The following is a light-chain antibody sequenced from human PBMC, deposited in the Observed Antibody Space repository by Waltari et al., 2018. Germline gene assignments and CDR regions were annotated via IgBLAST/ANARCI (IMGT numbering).Light chain of an antibody. V-gene: IGLV1-47*01. CDR3: AAWDDSLSGWV. CDR2: RND. CDR1: NSNLGSNS. Sequence: QSVLTQPPSASGTPGQRVTIPCSGSNSNLGSNSIYWYQQLPGTAPRLLIYRNDQRPSGVPDRFSGSKSGTSASLAISRLRSEDEADYYCAAWDDSLSGWVFGGGTKVTVL. J-gene: IGLJ3*02.